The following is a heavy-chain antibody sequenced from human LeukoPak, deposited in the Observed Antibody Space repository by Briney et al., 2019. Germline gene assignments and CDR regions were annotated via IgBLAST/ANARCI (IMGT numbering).Heavy chain of an antibody. V-gene: IGHV4-34*01. CDR1: GGSFSGYY. J-gene: IGHJ4*02. CDR3: AREAGVRGYSYGFDY. Sequence: PSETLSLTCAVYGGSFSGYYWSWIRQPPGKGLEWIGEINHSGSTNYNPSLKSRVTISVDTSKNQFSLKLSSVTAADTAVYYCAREAGVRGYSYGFDYWGQGTLVTVSS. D-gene: IGHD5-18*01. CDR2: INHSGST.